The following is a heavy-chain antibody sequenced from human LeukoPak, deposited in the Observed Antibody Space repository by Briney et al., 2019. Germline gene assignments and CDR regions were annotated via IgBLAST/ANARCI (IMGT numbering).Heavy chain of an antibody. Sequence: PGGSLRLSCAASGFTFSHYWMHWVRQVPGKGLVWVSHINNDGSSTTYADSVKGRFTISRDNAKNSLYLQMNSLRAEDTAVYYCARLREIPVFGVVTKSTSYFDYWGQGTLVTVSS. V-gene: IGHV3-74*01. CDR3: ARLREIPVFGVVTKSTSYFDY. D-gene: IGHD3-3*01. J-gene: IGHJ4*02. CDR1: GFTFSHYW. CDR2: INNDGSST.